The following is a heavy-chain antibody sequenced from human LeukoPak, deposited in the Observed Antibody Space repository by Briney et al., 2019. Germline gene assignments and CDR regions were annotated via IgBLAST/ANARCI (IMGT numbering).Heavy chain of an antibody. Sequence: GGSLRLSCETSGFTFSDYSMHWVRESPGKGLVWVSRINGGGTTTSYADSVKGRFTISRDNAKNTLHLQMSSLRAEDTALYYCARGIGWYGTDYWGQGTQVTVSS. CDR2: INGGGTTT. V-gene: IGHV3-74*01. CDR1: GFTFSDYS. D-gene: IGHD6-19*01. CDR3: ARGIGWYGTDY. J-gene: IGHJ4*02.